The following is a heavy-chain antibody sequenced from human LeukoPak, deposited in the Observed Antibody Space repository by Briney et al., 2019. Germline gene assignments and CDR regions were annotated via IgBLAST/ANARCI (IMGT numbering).Heavy chain of an antibody. CDR2: IIPIFGTA. J-gene: IGHJ5*02. CDR3: ARDVGPYGDYNINWFDP. CDR1: GGTFSSYA. V-gene: IGHV1-69*13. Sequence: ASVKVSCKASGGTFSSYAISWVRQAPGQGLEWMGGIIPIFGTANYAQKFQGRVTITAGESTSTAYMELSGLRSEDTAVYYCARDVGPYGDYNINWFDPWGQGTLVTVSS. D-gene: IGHD4-17*01.